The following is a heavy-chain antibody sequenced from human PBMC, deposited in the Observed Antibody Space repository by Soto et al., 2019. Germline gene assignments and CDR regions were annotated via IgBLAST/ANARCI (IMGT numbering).Heavy chain of an antibody. CDR3: ARVVPGGEDWFGX. Sequence: VSVKVSCNTSGYTFSNYGITWVRQAPGQPLEWLGWISLYSDGTNYAQKFQGRVSMTTDPSTTTDYMELRSLRSDDTAVYYCARVVPGGEDWFGXWGQGTLVTASX. J-gene: IGHJ5*02. D-gene: IGHD2-2*01. CDR1: GYTFSNYG. V-gene: IGHV1-18*01. CDR2: ISLYSDGT.